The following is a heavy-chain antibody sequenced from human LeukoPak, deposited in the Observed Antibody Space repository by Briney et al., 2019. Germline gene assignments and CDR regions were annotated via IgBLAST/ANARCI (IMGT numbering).Heavy chain of an antibody. J-gene: IGHJ6*02. CDR1: GLTVNNNY. V-gene: IGHV3-66*01. CDR3: ARERYGMDV. Sequence: GGSLRLTCTASGLTVNNNYMNWVRQAPGKGLEWVSVIYSGGFTYYAESVKGRFTISRDNSENTLYLQMNNLRAEDTAVYYCARERYGMDVWGHGTTVTVSS. CDR2: IYSGGFT.